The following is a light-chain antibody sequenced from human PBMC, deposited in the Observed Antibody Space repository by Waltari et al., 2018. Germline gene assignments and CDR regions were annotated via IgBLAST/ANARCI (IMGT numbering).Light chain of an antibody. Sequence: EIVMTQSPATLSVSPGERATLSCRASQSVSSNLAWYQQKPGQAPRLLIYGASTRATGIPARFSGSGSGTDFTLTISNLQSEDFAVYYCQQYNNWPPTGAFGQGTRLEIK. CDR1: QSVSSN. J-gene: IGKJ5*01. CDR3: QQYNNWPPTGA. V-gene: IGKV3-15*01. CDR2: GAS.